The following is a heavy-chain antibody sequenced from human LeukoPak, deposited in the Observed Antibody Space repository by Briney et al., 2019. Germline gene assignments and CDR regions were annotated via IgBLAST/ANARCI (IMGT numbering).Heavy chain of an antibody. D-gene: IGHD5-18*01. CDR3: ASGSYGQFDY. J-gene: IGHJ4*02. CDR2: ISGSSAST. CDR1: GFTFSSYA. V-gene: IGHV3-23*01. Sequence: GGSLRLSCAASGFTFSSYAMSWVRQAPGKGLDWVSSISGSSASTYYADSVKGRFTISRDNAKNSLYLQMNSLRAEDTAVYYCASGSYGQFDYWGQGTLVTVSS.